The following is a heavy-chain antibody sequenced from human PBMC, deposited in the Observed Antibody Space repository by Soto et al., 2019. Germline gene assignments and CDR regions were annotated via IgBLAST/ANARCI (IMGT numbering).Heavy chain of an antibody. Sequence: QVQLVESGGGVVQPGRSLRLSCAASGFTFSSYGMHWVRQAPGKGLEWVAVISYDGSNKYYADSVKGRFTISRDNSKNTLYLQMNSLRAEDTAVYYCAKDGVGATMPWCLDYWGQGTLVTVSS. CDR3: AKDGVGATMPWCLDY. D-gene: IGHD1-26*01. CDR2: ISYDGSNK. V-gene: IGHV3-30*18. J-gene: IGHJ4*02. CDR1: GFTFSSYG.